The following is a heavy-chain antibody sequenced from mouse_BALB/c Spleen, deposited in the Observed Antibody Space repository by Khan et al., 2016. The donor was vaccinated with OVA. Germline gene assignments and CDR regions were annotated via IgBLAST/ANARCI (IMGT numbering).Heavy chain of an antibody. J-gene: IGHJ3*01. V-gene: IGHV1S137*01. CDR3: ARGGGGNRFLY. CDR1: GYTFTDFT. Sequence: QIQLVQSGAELVRPGVSVKISCKGSGYTFTDFTMHWVKQSHAMSLEWIGVISTYYGDADYNQKFKGKATMTVDKSSNTAYMDLARLTSEDSAILYWARGGGGNRFLYWGQGTLVTVSA. CDR2: ISTYYGDA.